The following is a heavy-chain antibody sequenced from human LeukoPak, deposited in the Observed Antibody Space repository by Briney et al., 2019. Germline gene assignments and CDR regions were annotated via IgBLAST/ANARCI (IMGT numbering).Heavy chain of an antibody. D-gene: IGHD6-19*01. J-gene: IGHJ4*02. CDR2: INSDGSAT. Sequence: PGGSLKLSRAASGITFSGYWMHWVRQVPGKGLVWVSSINSDGSATRYADSVKGRFTMSRDNAKNMMYLQMDSLTVEDTALYYCARVVSGRQWLPLDYWGQGTLVTVSS. CDR1: GITFSGYW. CDR3: ARVVSGRQWLPLDY. V-gene: IGHV3-74*01.